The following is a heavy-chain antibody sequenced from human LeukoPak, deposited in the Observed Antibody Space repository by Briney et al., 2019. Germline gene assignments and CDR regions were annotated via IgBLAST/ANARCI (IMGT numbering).Heavy chain of an antibody. CDR1: GFTFSNFW. Sequence: PGGSLRLSCAASGFTFSNFWMSWVRQAPGKGLEWVAIIKQDGSEKYYVDSVKGRFTISRDNAKNSLYLQMNSLRAEDTAVYYWSKAIGYYLGHFDHWGQGTLGTVSS. J-gene: IGHJ4*02. D-gene: IGHD4-17*01. CDR2: IKQDGSEK. CDR3: SKAIGYYLGHFDH. V-gene: IGHV3-7*01.